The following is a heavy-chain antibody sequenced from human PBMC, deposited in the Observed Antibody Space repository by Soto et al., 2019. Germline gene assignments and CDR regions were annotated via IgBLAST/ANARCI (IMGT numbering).Heavy chain of an antibody. Sequence: PGASLRLSCAASGLTFSSYSMNWVRQAPGKGLEWVSYISSSSSTIYYAESVKGRFTISRDNAKNSLYLQMNSLRDEDTAVYYCARSPPTLPSNYDLVVWGQGTLVTVSS. CDR2: ISSSSSTI. J-gene: IGHJ4*02. V-gene: IGHV3-48*02. CDR1: GLTFSSYS. CDR3: ARSPPTLPSNYDLVV. D-gene: IGHD3-22*01.